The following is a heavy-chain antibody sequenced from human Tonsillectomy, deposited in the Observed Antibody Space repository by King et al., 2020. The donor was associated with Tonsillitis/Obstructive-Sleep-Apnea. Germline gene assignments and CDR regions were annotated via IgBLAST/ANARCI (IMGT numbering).Heavy chain of an antibody. J-gene: IGHJ5*02. CDR3: ARGMDP. CDR1: GGSFSGYY. CDR2: NNHSGST. Sequence: VQLQQWGAGLLKPSETLSLTCAVYGGSFSGYYWSWIRQPPGEGLEWIGENNHSGSTNYNPSLKSRVTISVDTSKNQFSLKLSSVTAADTAVYYCARGMDPWGQGTLVTVSS. V-gene: IGHV4-34*01.